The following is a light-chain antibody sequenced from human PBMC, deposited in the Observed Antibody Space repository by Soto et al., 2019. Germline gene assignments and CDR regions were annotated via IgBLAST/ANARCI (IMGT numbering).Light chain of an antibody. CDR2: NND. CDR1: SSNIGSNP. J-gene: IGLJ3*02. CDR3: AAWDDSLNGHWV. Sequence: QAVVTQPPSTSGPPGQRVTISCSGSSSNIGSNPVSWYRQFPGTAPEVLLYNNDQRPSGVPDRISGSKSGTSASLAISGLQSEDEAEYYCAAWDDSLNGHWVFGGGTKLTVL. V-gene: IGLV1-44*01.